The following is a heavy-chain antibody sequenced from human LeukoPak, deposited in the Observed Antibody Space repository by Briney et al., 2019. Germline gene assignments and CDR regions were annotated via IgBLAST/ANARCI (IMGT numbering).Heavy chain of an antibody. D-gene: IGHD3-9*01. CDR1: GYTFTGYY. CDR3: ARDRMYFDWLQYYLDY. Sequence: GASVKVSCKASGYTFTGYYMHWVRQAPGQGLEWMGWINPNSGGTNYAQKFQGRVTMTRDTSISTAYMELSRLGSDDTAVYYCARDRMYFDWLQYYLDYWGQGTLVTVSS. J-gene: IGHJ4*02. CDR2: INPNSGGT. V-gene: IGHV1-2*02.